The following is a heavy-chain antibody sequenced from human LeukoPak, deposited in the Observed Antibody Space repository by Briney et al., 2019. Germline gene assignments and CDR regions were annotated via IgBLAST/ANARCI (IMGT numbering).Heavy chain of an antibody. Sequence: GESLKISCKGSEYSFATYWIGWVRQMPGQGLEWMGIIFPGDSDTRYSPSFQGQVTISADKSISTAYLQWSSLKASDTAIYYCASEYCSGGNCYFDYWGQGSLVTVSS. D-gene: IGHD2-15*01. V-gene: IGHV5-51*01. CDR2: IFPGDSDT. CDR1: EYSFATYW. CDR3: ASEYCSGGNCYFDY. J-gene: IGHJ4*02.